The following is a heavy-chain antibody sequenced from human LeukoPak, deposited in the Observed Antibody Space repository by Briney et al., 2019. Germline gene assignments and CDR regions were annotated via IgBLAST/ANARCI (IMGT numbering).Heavy chain of an antibody. CDR1: GFSFSSYA. V-gene: IGHV3-30-3*01. CDR2: ISYDGDSNNK. J-gene: IGHJ4*02. D-gene: IGHD3-10*01. CDR3: ATDVTMVRGVLDY. Sequence: GRSLRLSCAASGFSFSSYAMHWVRQAPGKGPEWVAVISYDGDSNNKYYADSAKGRFTISRDNSKNTLYLQMNSLRAEDTAVYYCATDVTMVRGVLDYWGRGTLVTVSS.